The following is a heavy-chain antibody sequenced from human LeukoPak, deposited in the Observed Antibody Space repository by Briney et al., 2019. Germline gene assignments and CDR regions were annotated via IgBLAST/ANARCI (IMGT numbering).Heavy chain of an antibody. V-gene: IGHV4-34*01. J-gene: IGHJ6*03. CDR2: INHSGST. CDR3: ARGTYLAVAGVYYYYYYMDV. Sequence: KPSETLSLTCAVYGGSFSGYYWSWIRQPPGKGLEWIGEINHSGSTNYNPSLKSRVTISVDTSKNQFSLKLSSVTAADTAVYYCARGTYLAVAGVYYYYYYMDVWGKGTTVTVSS. CDR1: GGSFSGYY. D-gene: IGHD6-19*01.